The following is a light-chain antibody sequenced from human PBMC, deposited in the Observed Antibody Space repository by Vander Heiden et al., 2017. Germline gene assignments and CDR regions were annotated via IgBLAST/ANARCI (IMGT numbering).Light chain of an antibody. CDR2: GAS. CDR3: QQYNNWPPSWT. V-gene: IGKV3-15*01. J-gene: IGKJ1*01. CDR1: RSISRN. Sequence: EIVMTQSPATLSVSPGERATLSCRASRSISRNLAWYQQKPGQAPRLLIYGASARATGVTDRFSGSGSGTEFTLTISNLQSVDSAVYYCQQYNNWPPSWTFGQGTKVEV.